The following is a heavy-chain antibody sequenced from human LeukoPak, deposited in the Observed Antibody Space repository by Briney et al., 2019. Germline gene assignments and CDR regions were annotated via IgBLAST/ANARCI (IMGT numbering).Heavy chain of an antibody. CDR2: ISGSGGST. D-gene: IGHD6-19*01. J-gene: IGHJ4*02. CDR1: GFTFSSYA. CDR3: AKGDRSGRYSYFDY. Sequence: GGSLRLSCAASGFTFSSYAMSWVRQAPGKGLEWVSAISGSGGSTYYADSVKGRFTISRDNSKNTLYLRMNSLRAEDTAVYYCAKGDRSGRYSYFDYWGPGTLVTVSS. V-gene: IGHV3-23*01.